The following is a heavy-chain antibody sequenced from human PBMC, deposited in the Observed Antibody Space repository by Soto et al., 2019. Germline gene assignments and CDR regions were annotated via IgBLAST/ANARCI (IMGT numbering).Heavy chain of an antibody. CDR3: ARGTGSGYRDYYYYGMDV. CDR2: INPNSGGT. J-gene: IGHJ6*02. V-gene: IGHV1-2*04. Sequence: QVQLVQSGAEVKKPGASVKVSCKASGYTFTGYYMHWVRQAPGQGLEWMGWINPNSGGTNYAQKFQGWVTMTRHTSISTAYMELSRLRSDDTAVYYCARGTGSGYRDYYYYGMDVWGQGTTVTVSS. CDR1: GYTFTGYY. D-gene: IGHD3-3*01.